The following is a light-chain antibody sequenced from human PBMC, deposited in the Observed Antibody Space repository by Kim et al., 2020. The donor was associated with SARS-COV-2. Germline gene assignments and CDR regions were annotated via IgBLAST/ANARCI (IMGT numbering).Light chain of an antibody. V-gene: IGLV3-25*03. CDR1: VLPKQY. J-gene: IGLJ3*02. Sequence: SYELTQPPSVSVSPGQTARITCSGDVLPKQYAYWYQQKSGQAPVLLIYKDSERPSGIPERFSGSSSGTTVTLTISGVQAEDESDYYCQSADSSGTWVFGG. CDR2: KDS. CDR3: QSADSSGTWV.